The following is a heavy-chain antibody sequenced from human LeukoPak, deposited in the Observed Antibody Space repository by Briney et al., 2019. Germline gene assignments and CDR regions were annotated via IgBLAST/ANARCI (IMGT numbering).Heavy chain of an antibody. D-gene: IGHD5-18*01. V-gene: IGHV3-23*01. J-gene: IGHJ5*02. CDR1: GFTFSSYA. CDR3: AKGTYSYGTYNWFDP. CDR2: ISGSGGST. Sequence: GGSLRLSCAASGFTFSSYAMSWVRQAPGKGLEWVSAISGSGGSTYYADSVKGRFTISRDNSKNTLYLQMNSLRAEDTAVYYCAKGTYSYGTYNWFDPWGQGTLVTVSS.